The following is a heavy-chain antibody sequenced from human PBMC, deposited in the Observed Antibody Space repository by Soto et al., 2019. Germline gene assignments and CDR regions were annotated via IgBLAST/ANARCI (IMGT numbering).Heavy chain of an antibody. J-gene: IGHJ6*02. CDR1: GDTFKNCV. D-gene: IGHD3-10*01. CDR3: AAELGFGKLSVV. Sequence: QVQVVQSGVEVSRPGSSVKVSCKASGDTFKNCVISWVRQAPGQGLEWMGGIIPLFVTTDFAQRSQGRLTITTDEYTTTAYRELSRLRSEDTATYYCAAELGFGKLSVVWGQGTTVIVSS. CDR2: IIPLFVTT. V-gene: IGHV1-69*01.